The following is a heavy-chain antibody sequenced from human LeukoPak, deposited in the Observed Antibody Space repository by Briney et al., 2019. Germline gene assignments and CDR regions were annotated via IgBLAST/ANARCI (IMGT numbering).Heavy chain of an antibody. V-gene: IGHV4-59*08. Sequence: PSETLSLTCTVSGGSISSYYWSWIRQPPGKGLDWIGYIYYSGSTNYNPSLKSRVTISVDTSKNQFSLKLSSVTAADTAVYYCARHLSNYGSGSFSFDPWGQGTLVTVSS. CDR1: GGSISSYY. CDR2: IYYSGST. CDR3: ARHLSNYGSGSFSFDP. J-gene: IGHJ5*02. D-gene: IGHD3-10*01.